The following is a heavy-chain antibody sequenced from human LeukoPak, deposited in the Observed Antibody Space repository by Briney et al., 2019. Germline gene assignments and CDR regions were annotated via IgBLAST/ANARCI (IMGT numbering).Heavy chain of an antibody. J-gene: IGHJ4*02. CDR2: ISSSSDYV. Sequence: GGSLRLSCAASGLTFRTYSTNWVRQSPGKGLERVSSISSSSDYVYYADSVKGRFTISRDNAKNSMYLQMNSLRAEDTAVYYCARRAMTERGHSYGLDYWGQGTLVTVSS. CDR3: ARRAMTERGHSYGLDY. D-gene: IGHD5-18*01. V-gene: IGHV3-21*06. CDR1: GLTFRTYS.